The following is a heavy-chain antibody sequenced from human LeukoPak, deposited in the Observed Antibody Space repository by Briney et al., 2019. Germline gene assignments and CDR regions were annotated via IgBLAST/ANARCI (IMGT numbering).Heavy chain of an antibody. J-gene: IGHJ3*02. CDR3: ARDRDYYDSSGAHYDAFDI. CDR1: GFTFSSYW. V-gene: IGHV3-74*01. D-gene: IGHD3-22*01. Sequence: GGSLRLSCAASGFTFSSYWMHWVRQAPGKGLVWVSHIKSDGSNTKYADSVEGRFTISRDNAKNTLYLQMNSLRAEGTAVYYCARDRDYYDSSGAHYDAFDIWGQGTMVTVSS. CDR2: IKSDGSNT.